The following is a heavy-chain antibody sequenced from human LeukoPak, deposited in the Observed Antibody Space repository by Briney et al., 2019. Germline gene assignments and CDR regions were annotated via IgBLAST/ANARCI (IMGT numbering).Heavy chain of an antibody. CDR3: ARLLSRTLDY. D-gene: IGHD2-2*01. CDR1: GFTFSSYA. J-gene: IGHJ4*02. V-gene: IGHV3-21*01. CDR2: ISSSSSYI. Sequence: GGSLRLSCVASGFTFSSYAMNWVRQAPGKGLEWVSSISSSSSYIYYADSVKGRFTISRDNAKNSLYLQMNSLRAEDTAVYYCARLLSRTLDYWGQGTLVTVSS.